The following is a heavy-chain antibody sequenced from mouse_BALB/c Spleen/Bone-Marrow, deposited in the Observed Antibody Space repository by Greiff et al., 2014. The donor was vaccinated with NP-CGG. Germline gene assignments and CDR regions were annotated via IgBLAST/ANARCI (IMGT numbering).Heavy chain of an antibody. CDR3: ARDTMDY. CDR2: IYPGNVNT. V-gene: IGHV1S56*01. Sequence: LVESGPELVKPGASVRISCKASGYTFTSYYIHWVKQRPGQGPEWIGWIYPGNVNTKYNEKFKGKATLTADKSSSTAYMQLSSLTSEDSAVYFCARDTMDYWGQGTSVTVSS. CDR1: GYTFTSYY. J-gene: IGHJ4*01.